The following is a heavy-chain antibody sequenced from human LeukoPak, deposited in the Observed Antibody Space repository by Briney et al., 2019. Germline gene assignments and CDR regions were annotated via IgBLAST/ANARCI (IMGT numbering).Heavy chain of an antibody. Sequence: ASVKVSCKASGYTFTSYDIHWVRQATGQGLEWMGRMNPNRGDTDYAQKLQGRVTMTTDTSTSTAYMELRSLRSDDTAVYYCARGIYFDYWGQGTLVTVSS. J-gene: IGHJ4*02. V-gene: IGHV1-8*01. CDR1: GYTFTSYD. CDR2: MNPNRGDT. CDR3: ARGIYFDY.